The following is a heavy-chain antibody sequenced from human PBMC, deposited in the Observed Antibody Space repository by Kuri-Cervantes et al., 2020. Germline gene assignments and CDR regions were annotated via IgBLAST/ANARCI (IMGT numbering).Heavy chain of an antibody. V-gene: IGHV3-23*01. D-gene: IGHD3-3*01. CDR1: GFTFSGYA. Sequence: GESLKISCAASGFTFSGYAMSWVRQAPGKGLEWVSAISGSGGSTYYADSVKGRFTISRDNSKNTLYLQMNSLRAEDTAVYYWAKDEQEWFETWGYWGQGTLVTVSS. CDR3: AKDEQEWFETWGY. CDR2: ISGSGGST. J-gene: IGHJ4*02.